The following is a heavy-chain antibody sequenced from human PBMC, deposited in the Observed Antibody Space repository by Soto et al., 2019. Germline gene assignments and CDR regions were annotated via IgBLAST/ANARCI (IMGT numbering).Heavy chain of an antibody. V-gene: IGHV3-23*01. CDR1: GVTFCNYA. J-gene: IGHJ4*02. Sequence: WGSLRLSCAAAGVTFCNYAMSWVRQAPGKGPEWVSAISGGGGQTYYLESVKGRFTISRDNSKNTVSLLLNSLRADDTAVYYCAKEGSPPFFQHWGQGTLVTVSS. CDR3: AKEGSPPFFQH. CDR2: ISGGGGQT. D-gene: IGHD3-10*01.